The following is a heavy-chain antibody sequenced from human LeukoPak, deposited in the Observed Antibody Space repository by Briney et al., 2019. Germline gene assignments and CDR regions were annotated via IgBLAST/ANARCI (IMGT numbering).Heavy chain of an antibody. Sequence: GGSLRLSCAASGFTFRSYWMSWVRQAPGKGLEWVANIKQDGSEKYYVDSVKGRFTISRDNAKNSLYLQMKSLRAEDTAVYYCAREREGSEMATIRGLDYWGQGTLVTVSS. CDR1: GFTFRSYW. CDR2: IKQDGSEK. V-gene: IGHV3-7*01. J-gene: IGHJ4*02. CDR3: AREREGSEMATIRGLDY. D-gene: IGHD5-24*01.